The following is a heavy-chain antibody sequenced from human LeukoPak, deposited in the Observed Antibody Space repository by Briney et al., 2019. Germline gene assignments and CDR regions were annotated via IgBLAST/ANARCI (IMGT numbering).Heavy chain of an antibody. V-gene: IGHV3-23*01. D-gene: IGHD3-10*01. Sequence: TGGSLRLSCAGSGFTFSSHAMSWVRQAPGKGLEWVSAVSGSGDSTYYADSVKVRFTISRDYSKNTLFLQMNSLRDEDTALYYCAKVINMIRGVDAFDFWGQGTMVTVSS. CDR3: AKVINMIRGVDAFDF. CDR2: VSGSGDST. CDR1: GFTFSSHA. J-gene: IGHJ3*01.